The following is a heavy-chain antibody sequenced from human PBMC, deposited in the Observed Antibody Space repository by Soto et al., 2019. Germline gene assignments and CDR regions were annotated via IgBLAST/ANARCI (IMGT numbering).Heavy chain of an antibody. Sequence: QVPLVQSGAEVKKPGTSVKVSCKASGGTFSSYTISWVRQAPGQGLEWMGRIIPFLGIANYAQQFQGRVTITAEKSTSNAYMELRSLRSEDTAVYYCGRDGREAYCGGDCPTDYWGQGTLVTVSS. CDR2: IIPFLGIA. V-gene: IGHV1-69*08. CDR1: GGTFSSYT. D-gene: IGHD2-21*02. J-gene: IGHJ4*02. CDR3: GRDGREAYCGGDCPTDY.